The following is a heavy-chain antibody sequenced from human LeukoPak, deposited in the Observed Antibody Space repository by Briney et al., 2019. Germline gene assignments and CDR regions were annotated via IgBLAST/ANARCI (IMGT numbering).Heavy chain of an antibody. Sequence: PGGSLRLSCVASGFIFSTYWMDWVRQAPGKGLEWVATIRQDGNDIYYVDSVKGRFTISRDNAKNSLYLQMNGLRTADTAIYYCANLWEGDYWGQGTPVTVSS. CDR1: GFIFSTYW. V-gene: IGHV3-7*01. CDR3: ANLWEGDY. J-gene: IGHJ4*02. D-gene: IGHD1-26*01. CDR2: IRQDGNDI.